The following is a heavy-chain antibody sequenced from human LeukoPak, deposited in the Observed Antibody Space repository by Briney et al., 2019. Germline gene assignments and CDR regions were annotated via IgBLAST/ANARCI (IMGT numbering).Heavy chain of an antibody. CDR2: IRSSMSAI. V-gene: IGHV3-23*01. CDR3: AKYSSSWYVRTFDY. Sequence: IRSSMSAIYYTDSVKGRFTISRDNSKNTLYLQMNSLRAEDTAVYYCAKYSSSWYVRTFDYWGQGTLVTVSS. J-gene: IGHJ4*02. D-gene: IGHD6-13*01.